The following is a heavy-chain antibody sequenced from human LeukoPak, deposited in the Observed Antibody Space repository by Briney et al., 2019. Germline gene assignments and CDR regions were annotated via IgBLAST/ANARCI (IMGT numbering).Heavy chain of an antibody. CDR2: IYYSGST. V-gene: IGHV4-59*12. J-gene: IGHJ4*02. CDR1: GGSISSYY. Sequence: SETLSLTCTVSGGSISSYYWSWIRQPPGKGLEWIGYIYYSGSTNYNPSLKSRVTISVDTSKNQFSLKLSSVTAADTAVYYCARAKYYYGSGSYGSLDYWGQGTLVTVSS. D-gene: IGHD3-10*01. CDR3: ARAKYYYGSGSYGSLDY.